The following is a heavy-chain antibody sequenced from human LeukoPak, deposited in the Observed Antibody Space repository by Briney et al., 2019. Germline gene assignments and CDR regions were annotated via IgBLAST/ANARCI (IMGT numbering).Heavy chain of an antibody. CDR3: ARDYYDSRGEAFDI. CDR2: IFYVGST. D-gene: IGHD3-22*01. CDR1: GDSIGSHY. J-gene: IGHJ3*02. V-gene: IGHV4-59*11. Sequence: SETLSLTCTASGDSIGSHYWSWIRQPPGKGLEWIGYIFYVGSTNNNPSLKSRVTISVDTSKNQFSLKLNSVTAADTAVYYCARDYYDSRGEAFDIWGQGTMVTVSS.